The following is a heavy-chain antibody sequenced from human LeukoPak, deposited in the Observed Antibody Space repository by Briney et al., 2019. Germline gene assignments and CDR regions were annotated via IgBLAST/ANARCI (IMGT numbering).Heavy chain of an antibody. V-gene: IGHV3-33*01. J-gene: IGHJ4*02. CDR1: GFSFRNYG. Sequence: PGGSLRLSCEVSGFSFRNYGMHWVRQAPGKGLKWVAVIWYDGSNKYYADSVKGRFTISRDNSKNTLYLQMNSPRVEDTAVYYCARDGPAGDHGVTTYYFDYWGQGTLVTVSS. CDR3: ARDGPAGDHGVTTYYFDY. CDR2: IWYDGSNK. D-gene: IGHD4-17*01.